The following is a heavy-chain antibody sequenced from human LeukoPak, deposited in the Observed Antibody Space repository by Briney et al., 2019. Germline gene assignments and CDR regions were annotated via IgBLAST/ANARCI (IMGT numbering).Heavy chain of an antibody. CDR2: IYYSGST. V-gene: IGHV4-31*03. D-gene: IGHD3-22*01. CDR3: ARYYYDSSGYYAFDI. Sequence: SETLSLTCTVSGGSIGSGGYYWSRIRQHPGKGLEWIGYIYYSGSTYYNPSLKSRVTISVDTSKNQFSLKLSSVTAADTAVYYCARYYYDSSGYYAFDIWGQGTMVTVSS. CDR1: GGSIGSGGYY. J-gene: IGHJ3*02.